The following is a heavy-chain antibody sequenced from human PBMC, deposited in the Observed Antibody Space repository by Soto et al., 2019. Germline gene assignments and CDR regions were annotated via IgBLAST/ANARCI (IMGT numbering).Heavy chain of an antibody. CDR1: GYSISSSNW. CDR3: ARREIQGPIDY. J-gene: IGHJ4*02. CDR2: IYYSGTT. Sequence: QEQRQESGPGLVKPSDTLSLTCAVSGYSISSSNWWGWIRQPPGKGLEWIGYIYYSGTTYYNPSLKSRVTMSVDTSKNQFSLKLTSVTAVDTAVYYCARREIQGPIDYWGQGTLVNVSS. V-gene: IGHV4-28*01. D-gene: IGHD1-26*01.